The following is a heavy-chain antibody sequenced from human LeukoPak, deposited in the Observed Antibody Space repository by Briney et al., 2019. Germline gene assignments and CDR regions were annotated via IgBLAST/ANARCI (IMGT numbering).Heavy chain of an antibody. CDR3: AKPKTTVTPFDY. Sequence: GGSLRLSCAASEFSVGSNYMTWVRQAPGKGLEWVSLIYSGGSTYYADSVKGRFTISRDNSKNTLYLQMNSLRAEDTAVYYCAKPKTTVTPFDYWGQGTLVTVSS. V-gene: IGHV3-66*04. J-gene: IGHJ4*02. CDR1: EFSVGSNY. CDR2: IYSGGST. D-gene: IGHD4-17*01.